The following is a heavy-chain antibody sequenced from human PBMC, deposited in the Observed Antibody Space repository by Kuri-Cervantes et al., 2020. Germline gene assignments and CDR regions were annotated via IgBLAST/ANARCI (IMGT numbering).Heavy chain of an antibody. D-gene: IGHD3-22*01. CDR1: GGSISSYY. Sequence: ESLKISCTVSGGSISSYYWSWIRQPAGKGLEWIGRIYTSGSTNYNPSLKSRVTMSVDTSKNQFSLKLSSVTAADTAVYYCARQGDSSGYQYYFDYWGQGTLVTVSS. V-gene: IGHV4-4*07. J-gene: IGHJ4*02. CDR3: ARQGDSSGYQYYFDY. CDR2: IYTSGST.